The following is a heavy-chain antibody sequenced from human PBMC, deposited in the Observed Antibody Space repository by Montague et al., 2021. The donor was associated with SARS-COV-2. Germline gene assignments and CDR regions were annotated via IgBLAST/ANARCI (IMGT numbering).Heavy chain of an antibody. Sequence: TLSLTCTVSGDSMTSGSHFWTWIRQPAGKGLEWIGHIQTSGTSNYNPSLRDRITLSIDTSRNQFSLELRSVTAADSAVYLCAGDRPESWSNSPGLAGLCATVVHSASGMDAWGRGTTVIVS. V-gene: IGHV4-61*09. J-gene: IGHJ6*02. D-gene: IGHD3-16*01. CDR3: AGDRPESWSNSPGLAGLCATVVHSASGMDA. CDR1: GDSMTSGSHF. CDR2: IQTSGTS.